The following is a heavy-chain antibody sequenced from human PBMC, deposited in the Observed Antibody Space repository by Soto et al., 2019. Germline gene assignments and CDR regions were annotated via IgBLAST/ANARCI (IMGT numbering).Heavy chain of an antibody. Sequence: QRQLVQSGAEVKKPGASVKVSCKASGYTFTGYYIHWVRQAPGQGLGWVGWINPDSGDTNYAQNFQGWVTMTRDTSISTAYMELSRLRSDDTAVYYCAREDRGSTHQRYYYYYGMDVWGQGTTVTVSS. CDR1: GYTFTGYY. CDR3: AREDRGSTHQRYYYYYGMDV. V-gene: IGHV1-2*04. CDR2: INPDSGDT. D-gene: IGHD2-15*01. J-gene: IGHJ6*02.